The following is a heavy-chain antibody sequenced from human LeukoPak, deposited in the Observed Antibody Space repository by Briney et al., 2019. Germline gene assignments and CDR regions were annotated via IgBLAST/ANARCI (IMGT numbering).Heavy chain of an antibody. V-gene: IGHV3-74*01. Sequence: GGSLRLSCAASGFTFSSYWMHWVRQAPGKGLVWVSRINSDGSSTSYADSVKGRFTISRDNAKNSLYLQMNSLRAEDTAVYYCAGAMGDYGDFNWFDPWGQGTLVTVSS. CDR3: AGAMGDYGDFNWFDP. CDR1: GFTFSSYW. J-gene: IGHJ5*02. CDR2: INSDGSST. D-gene: IGHD4-17*01.